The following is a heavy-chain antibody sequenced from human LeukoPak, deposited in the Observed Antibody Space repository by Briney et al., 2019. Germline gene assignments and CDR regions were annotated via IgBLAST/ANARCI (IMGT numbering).Heavy chain of an antibody. CDR2: INPNSGGT. CDR3: ARDFRVTTQYNWFDP. J-gene: IGHJ5*02. CDR1: GYTFTGYY. Sequence: ASVKVSCKASGYTFTGYYMHWVRQAPGQGLEWMGWINPNSGGTNYAQKFQGRVTMTRDTSISTAYMELRRLNSDATAVSYCARDFRVTTQYNWFDPWGQGTLVTVSS. D-gene: IGHD3-3*01. V-gene: IGHV1-2*02.